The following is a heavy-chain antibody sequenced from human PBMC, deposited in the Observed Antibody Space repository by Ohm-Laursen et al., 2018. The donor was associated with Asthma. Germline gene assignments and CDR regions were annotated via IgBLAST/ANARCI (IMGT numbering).Heavy chain of an antibody. CDR1: GHIFSSYT. J-gene: IGHJ4*02. Sequence: ASVKVSCKASGHIFSSYTMQWVRQAPGQGLEWMGWFNSGTGDITYSHKFQGRVTITADTSASTTFMELPSLTSEDTAVYYCARQFFGSSRPKLFDFWGQGLQVTVSS. CDR3: ARQFFGSSRPKLFDF. V-gene: IGHV1-3*01. CDR2: FNSGTGDI. D-gene: IGHD2/OR15-2a*01.